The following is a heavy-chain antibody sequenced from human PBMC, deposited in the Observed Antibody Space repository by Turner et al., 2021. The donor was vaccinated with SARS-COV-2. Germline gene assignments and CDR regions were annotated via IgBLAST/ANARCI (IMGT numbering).Heavy chain of an antibody. J-gene: IGHJ6*02. CDR3: AKGYSYAYYYGLDV. V-gene: IGHV3-30*18. CDR2: ISYDGSNK. Sequence: QVQLVQSGGGVVQPGRSLRLSCAASGFTFSSYGIHWVRQAPGKGLEWAAVISYDGSNKYYADSVKGRFTISRDNSKNTLYLQMNSLRAEDTAVYYCAKGYSYAYYYGLDVWGQGTTVTVSS. CDR1: GFTFSSYG. D-gene: IGHD5-18*01.